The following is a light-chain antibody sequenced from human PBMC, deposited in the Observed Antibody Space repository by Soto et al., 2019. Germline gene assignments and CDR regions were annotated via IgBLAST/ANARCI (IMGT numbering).Light chain of an antibody. CDR3: CSSADSGTFWV. CDR2: EVT. Sequence: QSALTHPASVSGSPGQSITISCTGTSSDVGGYNLVSWYQQHPGKAPKLMIYEVTKRPSGVSNRFSGSKSGNTASLTISGLQAEDEADYYCCSSADSGTFWVFGGGTKLTVL. V-gene: IGLV2-23*02. CDR1: SSDVGGYNL. J-gene: IGLJ3*02.